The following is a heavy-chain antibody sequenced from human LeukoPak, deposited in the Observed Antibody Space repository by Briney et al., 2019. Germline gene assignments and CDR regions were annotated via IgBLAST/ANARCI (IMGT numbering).Heavy chain of an antibody. V-gene: IGHV4-4*02. CDR2: IYHSGST. Sequence: KPSGTLSLTCAVSGGSISSSNWWSWVRPPPGKGLEWIGEIYHSGSTNYNPSLKSRVTISVDKSKNQFSLKLSSVTAADTAVYYCARSSIAAREGAFYDYWGQGTLVTVSS. J-gene: IGHJ4*02. CDR1: GGSISSSNW. CDR3: ARSSIAAREGAFYDY. D-gene: IGHD6-6*01.